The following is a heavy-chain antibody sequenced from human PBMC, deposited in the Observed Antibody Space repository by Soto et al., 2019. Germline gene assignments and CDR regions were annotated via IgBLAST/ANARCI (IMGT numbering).Heavy chain of an antibody. V-gene: IGHV4-34*01. CDR1: GGSFSGYY. Sequence: QVQLQQWGAGLLKPSETLSLTCAVYGGSFSGYYWSWIRQPPGKGLEWIGEINHSGSTNYNPSLKSRVTISVDTSKNQFSLKLSSVTAADTAVYYCARGLVYYYGSGSYYYFDYWGQGTLVTVSS. CDR3: ARGLVYYYGSGSYYYFDY. J-gene: IGHJ4*02. D-gene: IGHD3-10*01. CDR2: INHSGST.